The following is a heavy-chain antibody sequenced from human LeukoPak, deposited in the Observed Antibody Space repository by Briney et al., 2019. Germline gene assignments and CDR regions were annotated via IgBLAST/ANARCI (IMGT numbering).Heavy chain of an antibody. CDR3: ATARPHRGFDI. CDR2: ISFGDSDS. CDR1: GYSFTSYW. J-gene: IGHJ3*02. Sequence: GESLKMSCKGSGYSFTSYWIGWVRQMPRKGLEWMGIISFGDSDSRYSPSFQGQVTISVDKSINTAYLQWSSLKASDTAMYYCATARPHRGFDIWGQGTMVTVSS. V-gene: IGHV5-51*01.